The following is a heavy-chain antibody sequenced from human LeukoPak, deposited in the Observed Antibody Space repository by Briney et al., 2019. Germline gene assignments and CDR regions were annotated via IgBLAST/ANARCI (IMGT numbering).Heavy chain of an antibody. Sequence: GASVKVSCTASGHTFTSYGISWVRQAPGQGLEWMGWISAYNGNTNYAQKLQGRVTMTTDTSTSTAYMELRSLRSDDTAVYYCARRGQYYYDSTAYYYDDYWGQGTLVTVSS. CDR2: ISAYNGNT. CDR1: GHTFTSYG. J-gene: IGHJ4*02. D-gene: IGHD3-22*01. CDR3: ARRGQYYYDSTAYYYDDY. V-gene: IGHV1-18*01.